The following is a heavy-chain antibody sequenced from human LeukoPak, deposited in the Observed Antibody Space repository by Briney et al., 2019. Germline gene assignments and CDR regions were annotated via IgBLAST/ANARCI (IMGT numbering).Heavy chain of an antibody. CDR1: GGSISSYY. CDR3: VRQDVVVITAATYYYGMDV. CDR2: IYYTGST. J-gene: IGHJ6*02. Sequence: SETLSLTCTVSGGSISSYYWNWIRQPPGKGLEWIGYIYYTGSTNYRPSLKSRVTISVDTSRNQFSLKLSSVTAADTAVYYCVRQDVVVITAATYYYGMDVWGQGTRSPSP. D-gene: IGHD2-2*01. V-gene: IGHV4-59*08.